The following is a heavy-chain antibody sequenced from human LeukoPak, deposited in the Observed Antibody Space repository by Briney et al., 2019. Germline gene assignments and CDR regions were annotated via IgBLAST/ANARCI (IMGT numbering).Heavy chain of an antibody. J-gene: IGHJ4*02. V-gene: IGHV3-7*03. Sequence: PGGSLRLSCAASGFTLNTHWMSWVRQAPGKGLEGVANIKQDGRDTYYVDSVKGLFNISRDNAKNSLNLQMNSLRAEDTAMYYCATSEGYWGQGTLVTVSS. CDR2: IKQDGRDT. CDR1: GFTLNTHW. CDR3: ATSEGY.